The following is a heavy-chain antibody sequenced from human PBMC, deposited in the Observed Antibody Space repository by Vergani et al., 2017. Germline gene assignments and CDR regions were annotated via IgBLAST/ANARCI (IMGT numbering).Heavy chain of an antibody. V-gene: IGHV4-39*01. Sequence: QLQLQESGPGLVKPSETLSLTCTVSGGSITYGAFYWGWIRQSPVKGLEWIGSIYYSENKFYNPSLESRVTLSIDTTKNQFSLKLKSVTAADTAVYYCARCFRDEGMIYGGTVENWFDPWGQGTLVTVSS. J-gene: IGHJ5*02. CDR2: IYYSENK. CDR3: ARCFRDEGMIYGGTVENWFDP. CDR1: GGSITYGAFY. D-gene: IGHD3-22*01.